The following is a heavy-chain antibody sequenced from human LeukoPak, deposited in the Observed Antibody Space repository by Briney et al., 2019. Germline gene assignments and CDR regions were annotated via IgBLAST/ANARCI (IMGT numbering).Heavy chain of an antibody. CDR2: IKQDGSEK. J-gene: IGHJ4*02. V-gene: IGHV3-7*01. CDR1: GFTLSSYW. Sequence: PGGSLRLSCAASGFTLSSYWMSWVRQAPGKGLEWVANIKQDGSEKYYVDSVKGRFTISRDNAKNSLYLQMNSLRAEDTAVYYCARDKQWLVRATLDYWGQGTLVTVSS. CDR3: ARDKQWLVRATLDY. D-gene: IGHD6-19*01.